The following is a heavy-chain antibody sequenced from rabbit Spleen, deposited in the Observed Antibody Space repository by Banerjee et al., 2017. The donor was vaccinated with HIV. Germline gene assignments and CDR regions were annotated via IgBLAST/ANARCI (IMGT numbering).Heavy chain of an antibody. CDR1: GFSFSSGYD. CDR2: IYTGNGKS. Sequence: QEQLVESGGGLVKPGASLTLICTAAGFSFSSGYDISWVRQAPGKGLEWIGFIYTGNGKSYYASWAKGGFTISKASSTTVTLQVSSLTAADAATYFCSRYDGSGHYIDGYFNLWGQGTLVTVS. J-gene: IGHJ4*01. V-gene: IGHV1S45*01. CDR3: SRYDGSGHYIDGYFNL. D-gene: IGHD8-1*01.